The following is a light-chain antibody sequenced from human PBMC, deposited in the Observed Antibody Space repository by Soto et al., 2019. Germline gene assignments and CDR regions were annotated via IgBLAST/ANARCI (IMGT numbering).Light chain of an antibody. CDR2: EVS. V-gene: IGLV2-14*01. CDR3: SSYXTXHTXV. J-gene: IGLJ1*01. Sequence: QSALTQPASVSGSPGQSITISCTGTSSDIGNXDYVSWSQQXXGKAPKLIIYEVSNRPSGVSDRFSGSKSGNTASLTISGXXADDEADYYCSSYXTXHTXVFGSXTKLTVL. CDR1: SSDIGNXDY.